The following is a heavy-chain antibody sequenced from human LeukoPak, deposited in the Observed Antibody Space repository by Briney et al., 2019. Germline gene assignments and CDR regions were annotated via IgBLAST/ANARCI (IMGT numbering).Heavy chain of an antibody. Sequence: APVKVSCKASGYTFTSYGISWVRQAPGQGLEWMGWISAYNGNTNYAQKLQGRVTMTTDTSTSTAYMELRSLRSDDTAVYYCARAEAEYYYDSSGYGLLWGQGTLVTVSS. CDR3: ARAEAEYYYDSSGYGLL. CDR1: GYTFTSYG. CDR2: ISAYNGNT. D-gene: IGHD3-22*01. J-gene: IGHJ4*02. V-gene: IGHV1-18*01.